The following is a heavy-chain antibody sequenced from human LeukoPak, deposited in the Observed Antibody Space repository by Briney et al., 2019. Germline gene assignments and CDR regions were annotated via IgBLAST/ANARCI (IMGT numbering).Heavy chain of an antibody. J-gene: IGHJ5*02. Sequence: TGGSLRLSCAASGFTFTSSAMSWVRQAPGKGLEWVSAISGSGGSTYYADSVKGRFTISRDNSKNTLYLQMNSLRVEDTAVYYCAKVYEEVVVLEPSDPWGQGTLVTVSS. CDR2: ISGSGGST. V-gene: IGHV3-23*01. D-gene: IGHD1-1*01. CDR3: AKVYEEVVVLEPSDP. CDR1: GFTFTSSA.